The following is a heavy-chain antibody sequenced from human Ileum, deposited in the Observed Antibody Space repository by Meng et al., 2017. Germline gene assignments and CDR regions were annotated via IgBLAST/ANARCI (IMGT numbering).Heavy chain of an antibody. V-gene: IGHV3-66*01. D-gene: IGHD3-22*01. J-gene: IGHJ5*02. CDR1: GFTVSVNY. CDR3: AKSVNFDAGGYYP. Sequence: VQLVESGGGLVQPGGSLRLSCAASGFTVSVNYMSWVRQDPGRGLEWVSCIYVDGRTYYADSVKGRFTIFRDSSKNTLYLQMNSLRAEDTAVYYCAKSVNFDAGGYYPWGQGTLVTVSS. CDR2: IYVDGRT.